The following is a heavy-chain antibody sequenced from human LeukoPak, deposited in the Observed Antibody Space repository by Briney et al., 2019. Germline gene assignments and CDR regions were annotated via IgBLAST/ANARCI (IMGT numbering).Heavy chain of an antibody. CDR3: ARDRLLFTNYDSSGYYLDY. D-gene: IGHD3-22*01. J-gene: IGHJ4*02. CDR1: GYTFTGYY. V-gene: IGHV1-2*04. Sequence: ASVKVSCKASGYTFTGYYMHWVRQAPGQGLEWMGWINPNSGGTNYAQKFQGWVTMTRDTSISTAYMELSRLRSDDTAVYYCARDRLLFTNYDSSGYYLDYWGQGTLVTVSS. CDR2: INPNSGGT.